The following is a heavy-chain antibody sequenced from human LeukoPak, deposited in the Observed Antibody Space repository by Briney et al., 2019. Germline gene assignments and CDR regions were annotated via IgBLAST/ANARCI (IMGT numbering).Heavy chain of an antibody. D-gene: IGHD5-12*01. Sequence: ASVKVSCKASGYTFSGHYIHWVRQAPGQGLEWMGWISPKSGATNYAQKFQGRVTTTRDTSISTAYMELSSLRTDDTAVYYCARRMGSGYDFGYWGQGTLVTVSS. CDR2: ISPKSGAT. J-gene: IGHJ4*02. V-gene: IGHV1-2*02. CDR3: ARRMGSGYDFGY. CDR1: GYTFSGHY.